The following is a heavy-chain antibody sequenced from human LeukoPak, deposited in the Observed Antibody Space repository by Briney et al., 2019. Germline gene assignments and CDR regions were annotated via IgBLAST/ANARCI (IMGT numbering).Heavy chain of an antibody. D-gene: IGHD2-15*01. CDR2: IQEDGSTK. CDR3: VRDRRYCGDGSCSV. Sequence: PGGSLRLSXAASGFTFSSYWMTWIRQAPGKGLEWVANIQEDGSTKYYAEFVKGRFTISRDNAKKSLYLQMNSLRVEDTAMYYCVRDRRYCGDGSCSVWGKGTTVTVSS. CDR1: GFTFSSYW. V-gene: IGHV3-7*01. J-gene: IGHJ6*04.